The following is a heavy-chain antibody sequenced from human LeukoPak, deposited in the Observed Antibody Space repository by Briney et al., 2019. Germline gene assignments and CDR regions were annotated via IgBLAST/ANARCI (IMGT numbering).Heavy chain of an antibody. CDR3: ARDTSLAAAAGDY. D-gene: IGHD6-13*01. V-gene: IGHV1-69*04. Sequence: ASVKVSCKASGGTFSSYAISWVRQAPGQGLEWMGRIIPIPGIANYAQKFQGRVTITADKSTSTAYMELSSLRSEDTTVYYCARDTSLAAAAGDYWGQGTLDTVSS. CDR1: GGTFSSYA. J-gene: IGHJ4*02. CDR2: IIPIPGIA.